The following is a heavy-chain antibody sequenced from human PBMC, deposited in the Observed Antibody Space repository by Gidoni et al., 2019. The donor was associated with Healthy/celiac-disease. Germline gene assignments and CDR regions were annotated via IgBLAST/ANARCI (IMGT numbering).Heavy chain of an antibody. V-gene: IGHV3-13*01. CDR1: GFTFNTYD. J-gene: IGHJ6*02. CDR3: ARSPYYYGSGRGDYGMDV. D-gene: IGHD3-10*01. Sequence: EVQLVESGGGLVQPGGSLRRSCAASGFTFNTYDMHWVRQARGKGLEWVSGIGTAGDTHYPGSVKGRFTISRENAKNSFYLQMNSLRAGDTAVYYCARSPYYYGSGRGDYGMDVWGQGTTVTVSS. CDR2: IGTAGDT.